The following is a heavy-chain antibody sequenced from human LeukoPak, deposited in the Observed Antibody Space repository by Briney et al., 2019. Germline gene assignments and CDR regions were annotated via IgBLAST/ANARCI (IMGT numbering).Heavy chain of an antibody. D-gene: IGHD6-13*01. CDR1: GFTFSSYT. Sequence: GGSLRLSCAASGFTFSSYTMTWVRQAPGKGLEWVSYISSSGSTIYYADSVKGRFTISRDNAKNSLYLQMNSLRAEDTAVYYCARGSSWYYYYGMDVWGQGTTVTVSS. V-gene: IGHV3-48*04. CDR3: ARGSSWYYYYGMDV. J-gene: IGHJ6*02. CDR2: ISSSGSTI.